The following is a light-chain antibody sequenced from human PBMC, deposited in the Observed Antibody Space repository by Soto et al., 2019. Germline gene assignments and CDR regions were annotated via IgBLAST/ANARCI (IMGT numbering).Light chain of an antibody. J-gene: IGLJ3*02. V-gene: IGLV3-21*02. CDR3: QVWDSSSDPWV. CDR1: DIEDKS. Sequence: SYELTQPPSVSVAPGRTASITCGGSDIEDKSVHWYQQKPGQAPLLVVNDDSDRPSGIPERFSGSNSGNRATLTISSVEAGDEADYYCQVWDSSSDPWVFGGGTKLTVL. CDR2: DDS.